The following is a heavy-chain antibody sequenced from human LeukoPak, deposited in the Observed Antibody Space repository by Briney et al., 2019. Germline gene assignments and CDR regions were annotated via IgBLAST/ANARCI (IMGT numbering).Heavy chain of an antibody. D-gene: IGHD6-13*01. Sequence: PSETLSLTCTVSGGSISSYYWSWIRQPPGKGLEWIGYIYYSGSTNYSPSLKSRVAISVDTSKNQFSLKLTSVTAADTAVYYCARLDSSSDFDYWGQGTLVTVSS. J-gene: IGHJ4*02. CDR1: GGSISSYY. CDR3: ARLDSSSDFDY. V-gene: IGHV4-59*08. CDR2: IYYSGST.